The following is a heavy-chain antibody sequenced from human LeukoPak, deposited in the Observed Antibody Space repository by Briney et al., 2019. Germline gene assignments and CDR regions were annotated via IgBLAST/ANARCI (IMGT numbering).Heavy chain of an antibody. CDR1: EFTFSSYG. Sequence: PGGSLRLSCAASEFTFSSYGMHWVRQAPGKGLEWVAFIRYDGSIKYYADSVKGRFTISRDNSKNTLYLQMNSLRVDDTALYYCAREIRDDLSYVYYFDYWGQGSLVTVSS. CDR3: AREIRDDLSYVYYFDY. J-gene: IGHJ4*02. D-gene: IGHD3-16*01. CDR2: IRYDGSIK. V-gene: IGHV3-30*02.